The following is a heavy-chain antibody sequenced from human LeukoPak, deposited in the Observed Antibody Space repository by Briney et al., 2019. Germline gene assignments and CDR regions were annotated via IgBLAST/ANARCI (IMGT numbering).Heavy chain of an antibody. J-gene: IGHJ4*02. D-gene: IGHD2-15*01. CDR3: ARALEYCSGGSCLYN. CDR2: IIPIFGTA. V-gene: IGHV1-69*01. CDR1: GGTFSSYA. Sequence: SVKVSCKASGGTFSSYAISWVRQAPGQGLEWMGGIIPIFGTANYAQKFQGRVTITADESTSTAYMELSSLRSEDTAVYYCARALEYCSGGSCLYNWGQGTLITVSS.